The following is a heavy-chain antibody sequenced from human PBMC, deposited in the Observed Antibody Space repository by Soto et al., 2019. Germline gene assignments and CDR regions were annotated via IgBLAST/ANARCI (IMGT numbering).Heavy chain of an antibody. J-gene: IGHJ4*02. Sequence: SETLSLTCTVSGGSISSGDYYWSWIRQPPGKGLEWIGYIYYSGSTYYNPSLKSRVTISVDTSKNQFSLKLSSVTAADTAVYYCARGKSGSSGWYRRFSFDYWGQGTLVTVSS. CDR2: IYYSGST. V-gene: IGHV4-30-4*01. CDR3: ARGKSGSSGWYRRFSFDY. CDR1: GGSISSGDYY. D-gene: IGHD6-19*01.